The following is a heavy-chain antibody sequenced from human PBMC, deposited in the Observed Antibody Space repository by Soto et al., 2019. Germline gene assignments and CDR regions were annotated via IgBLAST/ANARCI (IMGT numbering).Heavy chain of an antibody. CDR3: ARGGNGSGSYLAHYGMDV. V-gene: IGHV4-34*01. Sequence: SQPKSLTCAVYDGSFIGFYWSWIRQHPEKGLEWIGEINHSGSTNYNPSPKSRVTISVDTSKNQFSLKLSSVTAADTAVYYFARGGNGSGSYLAHYGMDVWRQGTTVTVS. J-gene: IGHJ6*02. CDR1: DGSFIGFY. CDR2: INHSGST. D-gene: IGHD3-10*01.